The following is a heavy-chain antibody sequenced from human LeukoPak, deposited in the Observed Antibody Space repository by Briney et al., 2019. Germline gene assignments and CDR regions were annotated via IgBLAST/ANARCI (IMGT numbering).Heavy chain of an antibody. D-gene: IGHD6-13*01. Sequence: PGGSLRLSCAASGFTFSSYEMNWVRQAPGKGLEWVSYISSSGSTIYYADSVKGRFTISRDNAKNSLYLQMNSLRAEDTAVYYCGGGKVIAGAGTAANHPVYAFDILGQGTMVTVSS. CDR3: GGGKVIAGAGTAANHPVYAFDI. J-gene: IGHJ3*02. CDR2: ISSSGSTI. CDR1: GFTFSSYE. V-gene: IGHV3-48*03.